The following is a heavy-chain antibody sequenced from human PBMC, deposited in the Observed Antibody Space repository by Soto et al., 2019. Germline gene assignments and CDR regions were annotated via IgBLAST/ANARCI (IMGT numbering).Heavy chain of an antibody. CDR1: GGSISSSSYY. V-gene: IGHV4-39*01. J-gene: IGHJ4*02. CDR3: ARLFRRYGSSWYTSYYFDY. D-gene: IGHD6-13*01. CDR2: IYYSGST. Sequence: SETLSLTCTVSGGSISSSSYYWGWIRQPPGKGLEWIGSIYYSGSTYYNPSLKSRVTISVDTSKNQFSLKLSSVTAADMAVYYCARLFRRYGSSWYTSYYFDYWGQGTLVTVSS.